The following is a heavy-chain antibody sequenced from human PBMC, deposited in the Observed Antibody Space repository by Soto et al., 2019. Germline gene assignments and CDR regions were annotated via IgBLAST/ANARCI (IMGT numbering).Heavy chain of an antibody. CDR1: GFTVSSNY. CDR3: CVRAMGVLYYYYMDV. J-gene: IGHJ6*03. V-gene: IGHV3-66*01. CDR2: IYSGGST. D-gene: IGHD3-10*01. Sequence: PGGSLRLSCAASGFTVSSNYMSWVRQAPGKGLEWVSVIYSGGSTYYADSVKGRFTISRGNSKNTLYLQMNSLRAEDTAVYYCCVRAMGVLYYYYMDVWGKGTTVTVSS.